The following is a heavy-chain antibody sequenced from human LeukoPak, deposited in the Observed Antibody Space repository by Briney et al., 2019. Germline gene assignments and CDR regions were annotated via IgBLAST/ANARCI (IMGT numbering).Heavy chain of an antibody. Sequence: GGSLRLSCAASGFTFSSYCMGWVRQTPGKRLECVATICQDGNGRDFVDSVKGRFTISRDNAKNSLYLEMNSLRVDDTAVYYCARWRGLQSEFDHWGHGTLVIVSS. CDR2: ICQDGNGR. D-gene: IGHD5-24*01. J-gene: IGHJ4*01. CDR3: ARWRGLQSEFDH. V-gene: IGHV3-7*01. CDR1: GFTFSSYC.